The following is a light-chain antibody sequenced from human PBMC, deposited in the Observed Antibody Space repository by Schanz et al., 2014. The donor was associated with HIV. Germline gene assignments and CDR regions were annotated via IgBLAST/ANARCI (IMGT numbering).Light chain of an antibody. V-gene: IGKV1-27*01. J-gene: IGKJ1*01. CDR3: QKYNSAPWT. CDR1: QGISNY. CDR2: SAS. Sequence: IQMTQSPASLSASVGDRVTFTCRASQGISNYLAWFQQKPRKVPKLLIYSASTLQSGVPSRFSGSGSGTNVSLTISSLQPEDVATYYCQKYNSAPWTFGQGTKVEI.